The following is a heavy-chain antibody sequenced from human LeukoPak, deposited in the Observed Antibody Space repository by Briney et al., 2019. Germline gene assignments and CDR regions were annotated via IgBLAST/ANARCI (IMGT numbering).Heavy chain of an antibody. CDR3: APLLESTWSPGP. D-gene: IGHD2-2*01. J-gene: IGHJ5*02. Sequence: GGSLRLSCAASQIFFSSYGMHWVRQAPGKGLEWISYISPDGTTIYYADSVKGRFATSRDNPKNSLSLQMNSLRVEDTAVYYCAPLLESTWSPGPWGRGTLVTVSS. CDR1: QIFFSSYG. CDR2: ISPDGTTI. V-gene: IGHV3-48*04.